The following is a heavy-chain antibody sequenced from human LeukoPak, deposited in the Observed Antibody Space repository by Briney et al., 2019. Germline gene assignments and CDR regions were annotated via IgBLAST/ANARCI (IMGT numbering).Heavy chain of an antibody. D-gene: IGHD2-2*01. J-gene: IGHJ6*03. CDR3: AGPYCSSTSCSTHYYYYMDV. Sequence: SVKVSCKASVGTFSSYAISGVRQAPGQGREWMGGIIPIFGAANYAQRFQRRVTLAADESTSTAYMELSSLRSEDTAVYYCAGPYCSSTSCSTHYYYYMDVWGKGTTVSDS. CDR1: VGTFSSYA. CDR2: IIPIFGAA. V-gene: IGHV1-69*01.